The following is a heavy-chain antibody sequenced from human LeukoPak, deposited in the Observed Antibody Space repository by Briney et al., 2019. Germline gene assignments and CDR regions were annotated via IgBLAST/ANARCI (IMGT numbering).Heavy chain of an antibody. J-gene: IGHJ6*03. V-gene: IGHV3-21*01. Sequence: GGSLRLSCAASGFTFSSYSMNWVRQAPGKGLEWVSFVSSNRSYIYYADSVKGRFTISRDNAKNSLYLQMNSLRAEDTAVYYCARLRYSSGVILRYYYMDVWGKGTTVTVSS. D-gene: IGHD6-19*01. CDR3: ARLRYSSGVILRYYYMDV. CDR2: VSSNRSYI. CDR1: GFTFSSYS.